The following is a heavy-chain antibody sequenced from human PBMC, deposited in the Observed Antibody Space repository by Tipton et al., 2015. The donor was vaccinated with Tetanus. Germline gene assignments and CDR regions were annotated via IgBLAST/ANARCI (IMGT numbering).Heavy chain of an antibody. D-gene: IGHD3-10*01. CDR2: VSGAGGSK. CDR3: ARAVRGRDVFDV. V-gene: IGHV3-9*01. CDR1: GFTLNDFA. J-gene: IGHJ3*01. Sequence: SLRLSCVGSGFTLNDFAIHWVRQVSGKGLEWVSAVSGAGGSKVYADSVKGRFTISRDNANNSLYLQMSSLRPEDTALYYCARAVRGRDVFDVWGQETVVTVSS.